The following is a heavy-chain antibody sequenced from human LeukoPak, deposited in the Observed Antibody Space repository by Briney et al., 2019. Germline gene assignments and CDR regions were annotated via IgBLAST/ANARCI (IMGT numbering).Heavy chain of an antibody. V-gene: IGHV3-23*01. Sequence: PGGSLRLSCAASGFTFSDYYMSWIRQAPGKGLEWVSAISGSGGSTYYADSVKGRFTISRDISKNTVYLQMNGLRAEDTAVYYCARESQVGGWGNDAFDIWGQGTLVTVSS. CDR1: GFTFSDYY. D-gene: IGHD1-26*01. CDR2: ISGSGGST. J-gene: IGHJ3*02. CDR3: ARESQVGGWGNDAFDI.